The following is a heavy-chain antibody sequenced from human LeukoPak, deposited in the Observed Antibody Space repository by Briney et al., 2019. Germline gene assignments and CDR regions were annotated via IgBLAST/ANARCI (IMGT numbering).Heavy chain of an antibody. CDR3: AKSHTILRSVYVY. J-gene: IGHJ4*02. CDR2: ISGSGGST. D-gene: IGHD3-3*01. V-gene: IGHV3-23*01. CDR1: GFTFSSYA. Sequence: GGSLRLSCAASGFTFSSYAMSWARQAPGKGLEWVSAISGSGGSTNYADSVKGRFTISRDNSKNTLYLQMNSLRAEDTAVYYCAKSHTILRSVYVYWGQGTLVTVSS.